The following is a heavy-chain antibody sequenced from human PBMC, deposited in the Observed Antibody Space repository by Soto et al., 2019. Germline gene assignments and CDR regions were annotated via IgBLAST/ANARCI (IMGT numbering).Heavy chain of an antibody. CDR3: ARERRDLLGAFDI. CDR2: IWYDGSNK. D-gene: IGHD1-26*01. Sequence: GGSLRLSCAASGFIFSSYGMHWVRQAPGKGLEWVAVIWYDGSNKYYADSVKGRFTISRDNSKNTLYLQMNSLRAEDTAVYYCARERRDLLGAFDISGQGTMVTVSS. V-gene: IGHV3-33*01. J-gene: IGHJ3*02. CDR1: GFIFSSYG.